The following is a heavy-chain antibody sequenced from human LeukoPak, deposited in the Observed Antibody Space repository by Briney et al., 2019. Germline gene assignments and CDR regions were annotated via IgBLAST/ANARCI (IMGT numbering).Heavy chain of an antibody. D-gene: IGHD5-18*01. CDR3: ASSLRGYSYGTFDY. CDR2: ISGSGGSI. J-gene: IGHJ4*02. CDR1: RFTFSTYA. Sequence: GGSLRLSCAASRFTFSTYAMNWVRQAPGKGLEWVSAISGSGGSIYYADSVKGRFTISRDNSKSTLFLQMNSLRAEDTAVYYCASSLRGYSYGTFDYWGQGTLVTVSS. V-gene: IGHV3-23*01.